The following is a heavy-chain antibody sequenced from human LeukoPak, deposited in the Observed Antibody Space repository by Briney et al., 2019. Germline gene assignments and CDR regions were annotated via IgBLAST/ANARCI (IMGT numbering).Heavy chain of an antibody. Sequence: GGSLRLSCAASGFTFSNAWMNWVRQAPGKGLEWVGRIKSKTDGGTTDYAAPVKGRFTISRDDSKNTLYLQMNSLKTEDTAVYYCTTESGTMIVVPLDVFDIGGKGKMVTVSS. D-gene: IGHD3-22*01. CDR3: TTESGTMIVVPLDVFDI. J-gene: IGHJ3*02. CDR2: IKSKTDGGTT. V-gene: IGHV3-15*07. CDR1: GFTFSNAW.